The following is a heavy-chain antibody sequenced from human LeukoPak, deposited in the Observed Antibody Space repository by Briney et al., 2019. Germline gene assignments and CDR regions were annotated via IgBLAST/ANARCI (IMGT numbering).Heavy chain of an antibody. Sequence: SETLSLTCTVSGGSISSYYWSWIRQPPGKGLEWIGYIYYSGSTNHNPSLKSRVTISVDTSKNQFSLKLSSVTAADTAVYYCARDLVDTAMWEFDYWGQGTLVTVSS. CDR3: ARDLVDTAMWEFDY. CDR2: IYYSGST. V-gene: IGHV4-59*01. CDR1: GGSISSYY. D-gene: IGHD5-18*01. J-gene: IGHJ4*02.